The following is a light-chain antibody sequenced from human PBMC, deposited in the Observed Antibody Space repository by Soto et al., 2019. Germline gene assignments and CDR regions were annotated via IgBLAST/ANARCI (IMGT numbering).Light chain of an antibody. J-gene: IGKJ1*01. V-gene: IGKV1-9*01. Sequence: IQLTQSPSFLSASVGDRFTITCRVSQDISTFLAWYQQKPGKAPKLLIYTATTLQTGVPSRFSGRGSGTEFTLTISSLQPEDFATYFCQQLNTYPPWTFGQGTKVDIK. CDR3: QQLNTYPPWT. CDR1: QDISTF. CDR2: TAT.